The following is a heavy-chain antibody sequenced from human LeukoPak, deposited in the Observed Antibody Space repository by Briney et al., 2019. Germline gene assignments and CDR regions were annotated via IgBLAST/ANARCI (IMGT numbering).Heavy chain of an antibody. CDR3: AREGYYGAFDI. J-gene: IGHJ3*02. CDR2: ISGNSVI. CDR1: GXTFSDYS. V-gene: IGHV3-48*02. D-gene: IGHD3-10*01. Sequence: GGSLRLSWATSGXTFSDYSMNWVRQAPGKGLEWVSYISGNSVIYYADSVRGRFTISRDNAKNSLYLQMNSLRDEDTAVYYCAREGYYGAFDIWGQGTMVTVSS.